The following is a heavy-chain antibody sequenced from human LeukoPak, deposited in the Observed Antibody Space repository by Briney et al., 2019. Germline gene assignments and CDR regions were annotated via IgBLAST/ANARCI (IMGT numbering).Heavy chain of an antibody. J-gene: IGHJ3*02. CDR3: ARLRHRDSSGLPGIDAFDI. V-gene: IGHV3-30-3*01. Sequence: PGRSLRLSCAASGFTFSSYAMHWVRQAPGKGLEWVAVISYDGGNKYYADSVKGRFTISRDNSKNTLYLQMNSLRAEDTAVYYCARLRHRDSSGLPGIDAFDIWGQGTMVTVSS. CDR2: ISYDGGNK. D-gene: IGHD5-12*01. CDR1: GFTFSSYA.